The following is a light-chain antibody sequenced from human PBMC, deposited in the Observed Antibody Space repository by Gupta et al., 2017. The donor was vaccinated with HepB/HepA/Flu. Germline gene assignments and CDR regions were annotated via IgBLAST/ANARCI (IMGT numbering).Light chain of an antibody. CDR2: DAS. J-gene: IGKJ3*01. CDR1: QSVRSY. CDR3: QQRSNWPIT. V-gene: IGKV3-11*01. Sequence: IVLTQSPATLSLSPGERATLSCRASQSVRSYLAWYQQKPGQAPRLLIYDASTRATGIPARFSGSGSGTDYTLTISSLEPEDFAVYHCQQRSNWPITFGPGTKVDLK.